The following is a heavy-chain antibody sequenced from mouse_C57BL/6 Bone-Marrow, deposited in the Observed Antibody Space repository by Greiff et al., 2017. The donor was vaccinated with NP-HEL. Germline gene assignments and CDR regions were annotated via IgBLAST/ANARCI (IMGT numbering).Heavy chain of an antibody. CDR3: SSRLLLRFYYYAMDY. CDR1: GYTFTDYY. J-gene: IGHJ4*01. Sequence: EVQLQQSGPVLVKPGASVKMSCKASGYTFTDYYMNWVKQSHGKSLEWIGVINPYNGGTSYNQKFKGKATLTVDKSSSTAYMELNSLTSENSAVYYFSSRLLLRFYYYAMDYWGQGTSVTVSS. CDR2: INPYNGGT. D-gene: IGHD1-1*01. V-gene: IGHV1-19*01.